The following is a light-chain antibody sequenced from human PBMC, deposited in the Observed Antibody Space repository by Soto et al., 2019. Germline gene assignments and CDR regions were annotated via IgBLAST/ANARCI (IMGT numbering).Light chain of an antibody. CDR3: HQYANSSPT. J-gene: IGKJ2*01. CDR1: QSISVY. V-gene: IGKV1-5*01. Sequence: DIQMTQSPSTLSASVGDRVTITCRASQSISVYLAWYQQRPREAPKLLIYGGSSLESGVPSRFSGSGSGTAFTLTISSLQPTDFATYYCHQYANSSPTFGQGTKLEI. CDR2: GGS.